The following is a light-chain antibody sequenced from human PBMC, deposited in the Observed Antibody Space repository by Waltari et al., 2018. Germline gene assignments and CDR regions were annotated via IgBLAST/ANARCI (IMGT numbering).Light chain of an antibody. Sequence: VVMTQSPLSLPVTLGQPASISCRSSQSLVYSDGDTYLNWFQQRPGQSPRRLIYKVSTRDSGVPDRFSGSDSGTDFTLKISRVEAEDVGLYYCMQGTHWPYTFGQGTRLEIK. CDR3: MQGTHWPYT. CDR1: QSLVYSDGDTY. V-gene: IGKV2-30*01. J-gene: IGKJ2*01. CDR2: KVS.